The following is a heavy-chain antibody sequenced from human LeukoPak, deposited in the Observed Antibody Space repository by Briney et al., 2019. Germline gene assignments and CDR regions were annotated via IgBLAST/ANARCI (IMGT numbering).Heavy chain of an antibody. D-gene: IGHD1-14*01. V-gene: IGHV1-8*01. CDR3: ARGPRNDP. CDR2: VHPDTGYA. CDR1: GYPFTTYE. Sequence: ASVKVSCKTSGYPFTTYEINWVRQAAGQGLEWMGWVHPDTGYADYAQKFQGRVTMTSDTSISTAYMELSSLRSDDTAVYFCARGPRNDPWGQGSLVTVAS. J-gene: IGHJ5*02.